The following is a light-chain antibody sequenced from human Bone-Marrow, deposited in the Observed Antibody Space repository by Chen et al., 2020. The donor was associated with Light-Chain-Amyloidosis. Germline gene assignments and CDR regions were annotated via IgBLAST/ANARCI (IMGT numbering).Light chain of an antibody. CDR3: CSYAGSNTYV. CDR1: TRGVGTYNL. V-gene: IGLV2-23*01. J-gene: IGLJ2*01. CDR2: EDT. Sequence: QSALTPPASVSGSPGQSIPISCTGTTRGVGTYNLVSWYQQHPGKAPKLIILEDTQRPSGVSTRFSASKSVNTASLRIFRLQAEDEADYYCCSYAGSNTYVFGGGTKLTVL.